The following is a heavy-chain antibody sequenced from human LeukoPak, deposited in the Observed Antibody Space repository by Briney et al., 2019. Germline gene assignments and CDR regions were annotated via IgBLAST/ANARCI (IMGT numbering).Heavy chain of an antibody. CDR2: ISSPSTNI. Sequence: GGSLRPSCAASGFTFSSYSMNWVRQAPGKGLEWVSYISSPSTNIYYVDSVKGRFTISRDNAKNTMYLQMNSLRDEDTAVYYCARESYWGSSGKGFDSWGQGTLVTVSS. V-gene: IGHV3-48*02. CDR3: ARESYWGSSGKGFDS. J-gene: IGHJ4*02. D-gene: IGHD7-27*01. CDR1: GFTFSSYS.